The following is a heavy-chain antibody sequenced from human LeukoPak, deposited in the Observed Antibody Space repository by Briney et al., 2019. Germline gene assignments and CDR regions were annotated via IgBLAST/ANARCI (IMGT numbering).Heavy chain of an antibody. CDR1: GGSISSYY. J-gene: IGHJ4*02. D-gene: IGHD6-19*01. V-gene: IGHV4-59*01. Sequence: SETLSLTCTVSGGSISSYYWSWIRQPPGKGLEWIGYIYYNGSTNYNPSLKSRVTISIDTSKNHFSLKLSSVTAADTAVYYCARGGSSGWLDYWGQGTLVTVSS. CDR3: ARGGSSGWLDY. CDR2: IYYNGST.